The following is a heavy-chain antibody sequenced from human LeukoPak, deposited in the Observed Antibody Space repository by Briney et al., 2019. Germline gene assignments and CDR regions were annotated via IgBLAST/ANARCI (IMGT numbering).Heavy chain of an antibody. D-gene: IGHD3-22*01. CDR3: ARDSDYYDSSGYLSYFDY. CDR1: GFTFSSYS. Sequence: NTGGSLRLSCAASGFTFSSYSMNWVRQAPGKGLEWVSSISSSSSYIYYADSEKGRFTISRDNAKNSLYLQMNSLRAEDTAVYYCARDSDYYDSSGYLSYFDYWGQGTLVTVSS. V-gene: IGHV3-21*01. J-gene: IGHJ4*02. CDR2: ISSSSSYI.